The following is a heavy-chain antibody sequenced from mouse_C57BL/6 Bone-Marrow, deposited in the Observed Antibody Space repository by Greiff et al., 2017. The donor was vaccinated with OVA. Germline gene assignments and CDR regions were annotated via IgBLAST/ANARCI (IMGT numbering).Heavy chain of an antibody. Sequence: EVQVVESGPGLVKPSQSLSLTCSVTGYSITSGYYWNWIRQFPGNKLEWMGYISYDGSNNYNPSLKNRISITRDTSKNQFFLKLNSVTTEDTATYYCARGARNDGYYFDYWGQGTTLTVSS. CDR3: ARGARNDGYYFDY. D-gene: IGHD2-3*01. J-gene: IGHJ2*01. CDR2: ISYDGSN. V-gene: IGHV3-6*01. CDR1: GYSITSGYY.